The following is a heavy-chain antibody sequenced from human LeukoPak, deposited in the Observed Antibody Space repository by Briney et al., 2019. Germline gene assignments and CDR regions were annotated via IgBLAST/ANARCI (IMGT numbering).Heavy chain of an antibody. V-gene: IGHV3-23*01. CDR3: GETTTGYSSGRYPGWPVDY. CDR2: IFGSGGSA. Sequence: GGSLRLSCAASGFTFNNYAMYWVRQAPGKGLEWVSGIFGSGGSAHHADSVKGRFTISRDNSKNTVYLQMDSLRVEDTAVYYCGETTTGYSSGRYPGWPVDYWGQGTLVTVSS. D-gene: IGHD6-19*01. CDR1: GFTFNNYA. J-gene: IGHJ4*02.